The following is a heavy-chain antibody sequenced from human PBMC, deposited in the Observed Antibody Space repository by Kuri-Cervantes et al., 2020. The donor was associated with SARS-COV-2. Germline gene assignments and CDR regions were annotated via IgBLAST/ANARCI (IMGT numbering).Heavy chain of an antibody. CDR1: GGSISSYY. D-gene: IGHD4-17*01. V-gene: IGHV4-4*07. Sequence: GSLRLSCTVSGGSISSYYWSWIRQPAGKRLEWIGRIYTSGSTNYNPSLKSRVTMSVDTSKNQFSLKLSSVTAADTAVYYCARAYGFLRYIYYMDVWGRGTTVTVSS. CDR3: ARAYGFLRYIYYMDV. J-gene: IGHJ6*03. CDR2: IYTSGST.